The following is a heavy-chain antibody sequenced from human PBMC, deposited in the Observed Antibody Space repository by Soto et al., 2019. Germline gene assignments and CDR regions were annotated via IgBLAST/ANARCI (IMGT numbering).Heavy chain of an antibody. Sequence: QVQLVQSGAEVKQPGASVKVSCEASGYTFTTYGISWVRQASGQGLEWMGWINGYTGNTKYAQRFQGRVTMTRDTPTSTAYMEVRSLRADVTAVYYCARDDIATRPQYYSGMDVWGQGTTVTVSS. V-gene: IGHV1-18*04. CDR2: INGYTGNT. D-gene: IGHD6-6*01. J-gene: IGHJ6*02. CDR1: GYTFTTYG. CDR3: ARDDIATRPQYYSGMDV.